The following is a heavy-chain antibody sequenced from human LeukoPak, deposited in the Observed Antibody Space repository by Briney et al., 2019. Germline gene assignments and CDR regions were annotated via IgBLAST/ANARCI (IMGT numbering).Heavy chain of an antibody. Sequence: GGSLRLSCAASGFTFSSYSMNWVRQAPGKGLEWVSSISSSSSYIYYADSVKGRFTISRDNAKNSLYLQMNSLRAEDTAVYYCARDKFGELSIDYWGQGTLVTVSS. J-gene: IGHJ4*02. CDR2: ISSSSSYI. CDR3: ARDKFGELSIDY. D-gene: IGHD3-10*01. V-gene: IGHV3-21*01. CDR1: GFTFSSYS.